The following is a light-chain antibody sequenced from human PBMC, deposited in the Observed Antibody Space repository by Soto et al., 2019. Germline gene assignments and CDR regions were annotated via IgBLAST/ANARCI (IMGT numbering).Light chain of an antibody. J-gene: IGKJ4*01. CDR3: QQGYSSPLT. CDR2: AAS. Sequence: DIQMTQSPASLAASVGDRVTISCRASERISSYLNWYQQKPGKATKLLIYAASTLHSGVPSRFSGSRSGTDFTLAISNLEPKDFATDFCQQGYSSPLTFGGGTRVES. V-gene: IGKV1-39*01. CDR1: ERISSY.